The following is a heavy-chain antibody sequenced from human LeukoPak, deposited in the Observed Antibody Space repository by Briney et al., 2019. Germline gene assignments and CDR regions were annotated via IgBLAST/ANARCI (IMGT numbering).Heavy chain of an antibody. D-gene: IGHD3-22*01. V-gene: IGHV5-51*01. CDR2: IYPGDSDT. CDR1: GYSFTSYW. CDR3: ASPRSSSGYYFDY. J-gene: IGHJ4*02. Sequence: GESLKISCKGSGYSFTSYWIGWVRQRPGKGLEWMGVIYPGDSDTRYSPSFQGQVTISADKSISTAYLQWSSLKASDTAMYYCASPRSSSGYYFDYWGQGTLVTVSS.